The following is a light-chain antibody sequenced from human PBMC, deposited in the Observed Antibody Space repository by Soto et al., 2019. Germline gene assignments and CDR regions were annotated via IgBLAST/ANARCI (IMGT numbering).Light chain of an antibody. CDR1: QSLAYIDGNTY. V-gene: IGKV2-30*01. CDR3: MQGTHWPPYT. Sequence: DVVMTQSPLSLPVTLGQPASISCRSSQSLAYIDGNTYLNWFHQRPGQSPRRLIYQVSNRDSGXLXRXXGSWSGTDFTLKISRVEADDVGVYYCMQGTHWPPYTFGQGTKLEIK. CDR2: QVS. J-gene: IGKJ2*01.